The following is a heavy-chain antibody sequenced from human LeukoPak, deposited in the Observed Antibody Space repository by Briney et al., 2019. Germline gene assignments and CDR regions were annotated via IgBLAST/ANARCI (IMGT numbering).Heavy chain of an antibody. D-gene: IGHD3-22*01. CDR3: AKDAANKITMIVVVITFLDY. V-gene: IGHV3-23*01. CDR1: GFTFSSYA. CDR2: ISGSGGST. Sequence: GGSLRLSCAASGFTFSSYAVSWVRQAPGKGLEWVSAISGSGGSTYYADSVKGRFTISRDNSKNTLYLQMNSLRAEDTAVYYCAKDAANKITMIVVVITFLDYWGQGTLVTVSS. J-gene: IGHJ4*02.